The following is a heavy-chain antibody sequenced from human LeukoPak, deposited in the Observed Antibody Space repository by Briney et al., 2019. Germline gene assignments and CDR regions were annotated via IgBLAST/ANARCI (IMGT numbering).Heavy chain of an antibody. D-gene: IGHD3-10*01. CDR3: ARALYGSGSYYSDY. J-gene: IGHJ4*02. Sequence: ASVKASCKASGYTFTSYAMNWVRQAPGQGLEWMGWMNPNSGNTGYAQKFQGRVTMTRNTSISTAYIELSSLRSEDTAVYYWARALYGSGSYYSDYWGQGTLVTVSS. CDR2: MNPNSGNT. CDR1: GYTFTSYA. V-gene: IGHV1-8*02.